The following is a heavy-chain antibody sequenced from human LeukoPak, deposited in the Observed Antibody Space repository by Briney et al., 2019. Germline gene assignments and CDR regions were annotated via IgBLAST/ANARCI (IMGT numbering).Heavy chain of an antibody. CDR3: ARSILRYYNASGYYPYYFDY. CDR1: GGSFSSSSYY. J-gene: IGHJ4*02. Sequence: SETLSLTCTVSGGSFSSSSYYWGWIRQPPGRGLEWIGSIHYRGSNYHNSSLKGRVTMSIDTSKNQFSLRLSSVTAADTAVYYCARSILRYYNASGYYPYYFDYWGQGVLVTVSS. D-gene: IGHD3-22*01. CDR2: IHYRGSN. V-gene: IGHV4-39*07.